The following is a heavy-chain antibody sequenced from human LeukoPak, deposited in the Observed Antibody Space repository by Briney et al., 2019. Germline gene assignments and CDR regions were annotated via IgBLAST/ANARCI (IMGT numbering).Heavy chain of an antibody. CDR3: AGIGVVVPVGSLGHAFDI. J-gene: IGHJ3*02. CDR1: GFTFNNYA. V-gene: IGHV3-23*01. D-gene: IGHD2-2*01. Sequence: PGGSLRLSCAASGFTFNNYAMSWVRQAPGKGLEWVSAISGSGGTTYYAESVKGRFTISRDNSKNTLSLQMNSLRAEDTAVYYCAGIGVVVPVGSLGHAFDIWGQGTMVTVSS. CDR2: ISGSGGTT.